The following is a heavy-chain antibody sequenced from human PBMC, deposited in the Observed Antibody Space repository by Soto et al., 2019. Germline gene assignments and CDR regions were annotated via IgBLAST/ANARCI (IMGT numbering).Heavy chain of an antibody. Sequence: SETLSLTCTVSGGSVSSGSYYWSWIRQPPGKGLEWIGYIYYSGSTNYNPSLKSRVTISVDTSKNQFSLKLSSVTAADTAVYYCARDYSNRGVDYYYYGMDVWGQGTTVTVSS. CDR3: ARDYSNRGVDYYYYGMDV. D-gene: IGHD6-13*01. J-gene: IGHJ6*02. CDR2: IYYSGST. V-gene: IGHV4-61*01. CDR1: GGSVSSGSYY.